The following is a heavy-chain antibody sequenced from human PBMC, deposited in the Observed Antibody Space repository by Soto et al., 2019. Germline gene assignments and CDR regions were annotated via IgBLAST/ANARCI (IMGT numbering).Heavy chain of an antibody. CDR1: GGSINDPSYY. CDR3: ARRRAEPNFGF. V-gene: IGHV4-39*01. D-gene: IGHD1-26*01. CDR2: FHFPGTT. J-gene: IGHJ4*02. Sequence: QLQLQESGPGLVKPSETLSLTCTVSGGSINDPSYYWGLIRQSPGKGLEWIGSFHFPGTTQYNPSLKSRVTISGDSSKNQFFLHLTSVTATDTAIYYCARRRAEPNFGFWGQGTLISVSP.